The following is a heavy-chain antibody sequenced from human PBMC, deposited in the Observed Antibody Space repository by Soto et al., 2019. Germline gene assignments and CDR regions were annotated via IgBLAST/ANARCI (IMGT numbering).Heavy chain of an antibody. CDR3: ARVSRIRIAAAGTSYYYYYMDV. CDR1: GGSFSGYY. Sequence: SETLSLTCAVYGGSFSGYYWSWIRQPPGKGLEWIGEINHSGSTNYNPSLKSRVTISVDTSKNQFSLKLSSVTAADTAVYYCARVSRIRIAAAGTSYYYYYMDVWGKGTTVTVSS. V-gene: IGHV4-34*01. CDR2: INHSGST. D-gene: IGHD6-13*01. J-gene: IGHJ6*03.